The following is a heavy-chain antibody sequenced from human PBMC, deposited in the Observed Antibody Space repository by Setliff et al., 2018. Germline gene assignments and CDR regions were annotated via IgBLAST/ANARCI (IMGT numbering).Heavy chain of an antibody. V-gene: IGHV4-39*07. Sequence: SETLSLTCIVSGGSVNTKDSFWGWIRQPPGKGLEWIGNIQDNENIYYNPSFMSRVAISVDTSKNQFSLKVRSVTAADSAMYYCARVDFTMIQGVLGLWGQGTLVTVSS. CDR2: IQDNENI. CDR3: ARVDFTMIQGVLGL. J-gene: IGHJ1*01. CDR1: GGSVNTKDSF. D-gene: IGHD3-10*01.